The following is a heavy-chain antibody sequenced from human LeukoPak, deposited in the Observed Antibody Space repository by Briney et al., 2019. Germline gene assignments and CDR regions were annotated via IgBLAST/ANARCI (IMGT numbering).Heavy chain of an antibody. Sequence: GGSLRLSCAASGFTFSTYWMTWVRQAPGKGLEWVAFIRYDGSNKYYADSVKGRFTISRDNSKNTLYVQLNSLRTEDTAVYYCAREYYYGSNSNAFDIWGQGTMVIVS. CDR1: GFTFSTYW. CDR2: IRYDGSNK. CDR3: AREYYYGSNSNAFDI. J-gene: IGHJ3*02. D-gene: IGHD3-10*01. V-gene: IGHV3-30*02.